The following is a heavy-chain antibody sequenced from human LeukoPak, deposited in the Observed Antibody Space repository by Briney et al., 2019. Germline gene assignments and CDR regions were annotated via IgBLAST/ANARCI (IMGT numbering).Heavy chain of an antibody. Sequence: PGRSLRLSCAASGFTFSSYGMHWVRQAPGKGLGWVAVIWYDGSNKYYADSVKGRFTISRDNSKNTLYLQMNSLRAEDTAVYYCARDRRDGYASFDYWGQGTLVTVSS. CDR2: IWYDGSNK. J-gene: IGHJ4*02. CDR3: ARDRRDGYASFDY. D-gene: IGHD5-24*01. V-gene: IGHV3-33*01. CDR1: GFTFSSYG.